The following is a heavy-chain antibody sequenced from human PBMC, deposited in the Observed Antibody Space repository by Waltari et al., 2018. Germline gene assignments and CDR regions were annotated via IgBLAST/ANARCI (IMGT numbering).Heavy chain of an antibody. CDR2: IIPFLGIS. CDR3: ARSGEMKGTVDY. CDR1: GYTLTDLS. D-gene: IGHD1-1*01. Sequence: QVQLVQSGAEGKKPGASVKVSCKVSGYTLTDLSMHWVGQAPGKGLEWMGGIIPFLGISKYAQSLQARLTITVDQSTNTGYMELKSLRPEDTGVYYCARSGEMKGTVDYWGQGTLVTVSS. V-gene: IGHV1-24*01. J-gene: IGHJ4*02.